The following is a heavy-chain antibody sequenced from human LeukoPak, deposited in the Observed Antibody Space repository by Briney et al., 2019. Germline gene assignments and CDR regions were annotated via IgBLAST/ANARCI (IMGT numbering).Heavy chain of an antibody. V-gene: IGHV3-20*01. J-gene: IGHJ4*02. Sequence: GGSLRLSCAASGFTFDDYGMSWVRQAPGKGLEWVSGINWNGGSTGYADSVKGRFTTSRDNAKNSLYLQMNSLRAEDTALYHCARVYYYDSLYYFDYWGQGTLVTVSS. CDR2: INWNGGST. D-gene: IGHD3-22*01. CDR1: GFTFDDYG. CDR3: ARVYYYDSLYYFDY.